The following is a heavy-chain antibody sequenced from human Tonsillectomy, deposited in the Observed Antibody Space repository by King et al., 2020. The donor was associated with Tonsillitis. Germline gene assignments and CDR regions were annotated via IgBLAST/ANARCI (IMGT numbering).Heavy chain of an antibody. D-gene: IGHD6-6*01. CDR1: GGSFSGYY. V-gene: IGHV4-34*01. CDR3: ARVGARVRSPRCYYYGMDL. CDR2: INHSGST. J-gene: IGHJ6*02. Sequence: VQLQQWGAGLLKPSETLSLTCAVYGGSFSGYYWSWIRQPPGKGLEWIGEINHSGSTNYNPALKSRVTISVDTSKNQFSLKLSSVTAADTAVYYCARVGARVRSPRCYYYGMDLWGQGTTVTVSS.